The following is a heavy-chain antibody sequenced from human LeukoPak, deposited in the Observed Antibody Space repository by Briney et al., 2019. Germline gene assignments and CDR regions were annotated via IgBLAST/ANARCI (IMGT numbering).Heavy chain of an antibody. D-gene: IGHD3-10*01. J-gene: IGHJ4*02. CDR2: ISGSATDS. CDR3: ANLDSYYYGSRSPFDY. V-gene: IGHV3-23*01. Sequence: PGGSLRLSCAASGFTFSNHAMSWVRQAPGKGLEWVSGISGSATDSYYADSVKGRFTISRDNSKNTLYLQMNSLRAEDTALYYCANLDSYYYGSRSPFDYWGQGTLVTVSS. CDR1: GFTFSNHA.